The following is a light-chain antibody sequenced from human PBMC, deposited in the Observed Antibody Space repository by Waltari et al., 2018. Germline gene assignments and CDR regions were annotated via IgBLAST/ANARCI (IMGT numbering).Light chain of an antibody. Sequence: QSALTQPASVSGSPGQSIPISCTGTSSDVGFYNLASWYQQHPGKAPELVVYEVISRPSGVSNRFSGSKSGNTASLTISGLQAEDEADYYCCSYAGRNIWVFGGGTKLTVL. CDR3: CSYAGRNIWV. CDR2: EVI. V-gene: IGLV2-23*02. J-gene: IGLJ3*02. CDR1: SSDVGFYNL.